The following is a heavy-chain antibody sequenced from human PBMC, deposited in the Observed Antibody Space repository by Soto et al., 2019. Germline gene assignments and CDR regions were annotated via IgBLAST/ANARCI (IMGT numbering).Heavy chain of an antibody. Sequence: SETLSLTCNSSGGPLSSFYYSWIRQPPGKGLEWIGSIYHSGSTYYNPSLKSRVTISVDTSKNQFSLKLSSVTAADTAVYYCARVGGYGMDVWGQGTTVTVSS. J-gene: IGHJ6*02. CDR2: IYHSGST. CDR1: GGPLSSFY. V-gene: IGHV4-59*08. D-gene: IGHD3-10*01. CDR3: ARVGGYGMDV.